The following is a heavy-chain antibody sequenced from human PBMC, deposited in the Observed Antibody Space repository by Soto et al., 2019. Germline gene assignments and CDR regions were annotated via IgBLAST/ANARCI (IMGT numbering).Heavy chain of an antibody. V-gene: IGHV1-2*02. CDR2: IAPHRDGT. D-gene: IGHD4-17*01. Sequence: QVQVVQSGAEVKKPGASVKVSCKASGYSFTDYYMHWIRQAPGQGLEWMGWIAPHRDGTEFAQKFQGRITLTGDTSTSTAYMELKGLTSADTAVYFCARGPYGDNAFDIWVQGTVVTVSS. CDR3: ARGPYGDNAFDI. CDR1: GYSFTDYY. J-gene: IGHJ3*02.